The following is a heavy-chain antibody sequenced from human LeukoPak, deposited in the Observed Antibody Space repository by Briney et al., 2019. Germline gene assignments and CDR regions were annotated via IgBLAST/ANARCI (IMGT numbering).Heavy chain of an antibody. J-gene: IGHJ3*02. CDR3: AKGLQYYDSSGYYAFDI. Sequence: GGSLRLSCAASGFTFSSYSMNWVRQAPGKGLEWVSAISGSGGSTYYADSVKGRFTISRDNSKNTLYLQMNSLRAEDTAVYYCAKGLQYYDSSGYYAFDIWGQGTMVTVSS. CDR1: GFTFSSYS. CDR2: ISGSGGST. D-gene: IGHD3-22*01. V-gene: IGHV3-23*01.